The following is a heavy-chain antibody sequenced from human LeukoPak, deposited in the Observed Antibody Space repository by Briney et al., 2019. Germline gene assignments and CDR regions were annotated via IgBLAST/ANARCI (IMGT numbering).Heavy chain of an antibody. CDR3: ARPGIAVAGEFFDY. D-gene: IGHD6-19*01. CDR2: IGSSSSYI. V-gene: IGHV3-21*01. J-gene: IGHJ4*02. Sequence: PGGSLRLSCAASGFTVSSNYMSWVRQAPGKGLEWVSFIGSSSSYIYYADSVKGRFTISRDNAKNSLYLQMNSLRAEDTAVYYCARPGIAVAGEFFDYWGQGTLVTVSS. CDR1: GFTVSSNY.